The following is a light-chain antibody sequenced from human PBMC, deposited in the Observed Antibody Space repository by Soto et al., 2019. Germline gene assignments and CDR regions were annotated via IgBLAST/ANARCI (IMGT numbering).Light chain of an antibody. Sequence: VLTQPPSVSGAPGQRVTISCTGSSSNIGAGYDVHWYQQLPGTAPKLLIYDNSNRPSGVPDRFSGSKSGTSASLAITGLQAEDEADYYCQSYDRSLSYVFGTGNK. V-gene: IGLV1-40*01. CDR1: SSNIGAGYD. CDR2: DNS. J-gene: IGLJ1*01. CDR3: QSYDRSLSYV.